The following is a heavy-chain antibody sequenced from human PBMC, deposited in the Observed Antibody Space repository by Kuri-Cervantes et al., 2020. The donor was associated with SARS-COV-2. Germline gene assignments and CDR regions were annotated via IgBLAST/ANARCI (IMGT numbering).Heavy chain of an antibody. CDR3: ARHRWFDP. D-gene: IGHD1-14*01. V-gene: IGHV4-34*01. CDR1: GGSFSGYY. CDR2: INHSGST. J-gene: IGHJ5*02. Sequence: SQTLSLTCAVYGGSFSGYYWSWIRQPPGKGLGWIGEINHSGSTNYNPSLKSRVTISVDTSKNQFSLKLSSETAADTAVYYCARHRWFDPWGQGTLVTVSS.